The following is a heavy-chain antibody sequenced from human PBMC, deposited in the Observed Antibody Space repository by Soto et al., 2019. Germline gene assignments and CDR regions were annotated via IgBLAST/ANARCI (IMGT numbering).Heavy chain of an antibody. CDR3: ARLEGLATIAYYFDF. CDR2: IYFRGNT. J-gene: IGHJ4*02. Sequence: QLQLQESGPGLVKPSETLSLTCSVSGDSINSDKYYWGWIRQPPGKGLEWIGSIYFRGNTYYNPSLQTRVTISLYKSKGQFSLKLISVTAADSAVYFCARLEGLATIAYYFDFWGQGALVTVSS. V-gene: IGHV4-39*01. CDR1: GDSINSDKYY. D-gene: IGHD3-9*01.